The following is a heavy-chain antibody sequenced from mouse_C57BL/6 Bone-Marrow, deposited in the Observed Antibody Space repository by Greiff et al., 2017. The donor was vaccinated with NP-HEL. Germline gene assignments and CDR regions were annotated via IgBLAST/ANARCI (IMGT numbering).Heavy chain of an antibody. CDR1: GFTFSSYA. Sequence: DVHLVESGEGLVKPGGSLKLSCAASGFTFSSYAMSWVRQTPEKRLEWVAYISSGGDYIYYADTVKGRFTISRDNARNTLYLQMSSLKSEDTAMYYCTREGAYGNYVGYAMDYWGQGTSVTVSS. V-gene: IGHV5-9-1*02. CDR2: ISSGGDYI. J-gene: IGHJ4*01. CDR3: TREGAYGNYVGYAMDY. D-gene: IGHD2-1*01.